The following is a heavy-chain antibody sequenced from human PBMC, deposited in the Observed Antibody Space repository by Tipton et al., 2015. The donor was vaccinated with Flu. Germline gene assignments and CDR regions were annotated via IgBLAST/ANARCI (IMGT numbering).Heavy chain of an antibody. V-gene: IGHV3-15*01. CDR1: GFAFSNVW. D-gene: IGHD2-15*01. J-gene: IGHJ6*02. CDR2: IRKTADGGTT. Sequence: SLRLSCAASGFAFSNVWMTWVRQVPGKGLEWVGRIRKTADGGTTEYATPVQGRFTISRDDSESTLYLQMDSLKSEDTAVYFCATRWSGGSFKDYYYYGMDVWGQGTTVTVSS. CDR3: ATRWSGGSFKDYYYYGMDV.